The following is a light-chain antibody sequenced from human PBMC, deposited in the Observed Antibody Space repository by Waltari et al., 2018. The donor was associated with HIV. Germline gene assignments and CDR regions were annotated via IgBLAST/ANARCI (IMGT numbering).Light chain of an antibody. Sequence: QSVVTQPPSASGTPGQRVTISCSGSSSNVGSNSVKWYQQLPGTSPKLLIDSDYQRPSGVPDRFSASKSVTSASLAIGGLQSDDEADYYCATWDDSLNGPVFGTGTKVTVL. CDR1: SSNVGSNS. CDR2: SDY. V-gene: IGLV1-44*01. CDR3: ATWDDSLNGPV. J-gene: IGLJ1*01.